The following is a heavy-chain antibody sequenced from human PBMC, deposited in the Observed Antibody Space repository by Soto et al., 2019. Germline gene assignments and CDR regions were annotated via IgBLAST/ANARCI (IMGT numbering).Heavy chain of an antibody. V-gene: IGHV4-34*01. Sequence: SETLSLTCAVYGGSFSGYYWSWIRQPPGKGLEWIGEINHSGSTNYNPSLKSRVTISVDTSKNQFSLKLSSVTAADTAVYYCARTGDYVVDWFDPWGQGTLVTVSS. CDR2: INHSGST. J-gene: IGHJ5*02. CDR1: GGSFSGYY. CDR3: ARTGDYVVDWFDP. D-gene: IGHD4-17*01.